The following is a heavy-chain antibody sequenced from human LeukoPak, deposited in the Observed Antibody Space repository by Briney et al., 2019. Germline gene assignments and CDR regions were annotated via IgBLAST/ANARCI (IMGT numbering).Heavy chain of an antibody. V-gene: IGHV4-39*01. CDR2: INHSGNT. Sequence: SETLSLTCTVSGGSISSGSYYWSWIRQPPGKGLEWIGEINHSGNTNYNPSLKSRVTISVETSKNQFSLKLTSVTAADTAVYYCARQLRGYSYGLDVWGQGTTVTVSS. D-gene: IGHD5-18*01. CDR3: ARQLRGYSYGLDV. CDR1: GGSISSGSYY. J-gene: IGHJ6*02.